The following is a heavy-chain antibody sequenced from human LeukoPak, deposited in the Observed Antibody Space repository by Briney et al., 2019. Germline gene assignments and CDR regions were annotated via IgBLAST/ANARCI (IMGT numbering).Heavy chain of an antibody. Sequence: GGSPRLSCAASGFTFSSYEMNWVRQAPGKGLEWVSYISSSGSTIYYADSVKGRFTISRDNAKNSLYLQMNSLRAEDTAVYYCARRYCSSTSCTLDYWGQGTLVTVSS. V-gene: IGHV3-48*03. CDR1: GFTFSSYE. D-gene: IGHD2-2*01. CDR3: ARRYCSSTSCTLDY. CDR2: ISSSGSTI. J-gene: IGHJ4*02.